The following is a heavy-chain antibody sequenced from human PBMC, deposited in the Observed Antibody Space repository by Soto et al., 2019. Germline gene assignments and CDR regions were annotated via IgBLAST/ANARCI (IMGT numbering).Heavy chain of an antibody. CDR3: ARRARHYDFIDT. CDR1: GGSMTSSEDY. CDR2: VHYDGET. V-gene: IGHV4-39*01. D-gene: IGHD3-3*01. J-gene: IGHJ5*02. Sequence: QLQLQQSGPGLVKPSETLSLTCTVSGGSMTSSEDYWDWIRRPPGEGLEWIATVHYDGETFYNPSLESRVTMSVDTSKNQFSLRLASVTAADTAVYYCARRARHYDFIDTCGRGTLVTVSS.